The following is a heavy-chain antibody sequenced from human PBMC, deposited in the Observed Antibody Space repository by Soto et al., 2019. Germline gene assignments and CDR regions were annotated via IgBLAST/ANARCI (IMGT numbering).Heavy chain of an antibody. J-gene: IGHJ4*02. D-gene: IGHD3-22*01. CDR1: GFTFSDYY. Sequence: GGSLRISCAASGFTFSDYYMSWIRQAPGKGLEWVSYISSSSSYTNYADSVKGRFTISRDNAKNSLYLQMNSLRAEDTAVYYCARVKRTYYYDSSGYYYFDYWGQGTPVTVSS. CDR3: ARVKRTYYYDSSGYYYFDY. CDR2: ISSSSSYT. V-gene: IGHV3-11*06.